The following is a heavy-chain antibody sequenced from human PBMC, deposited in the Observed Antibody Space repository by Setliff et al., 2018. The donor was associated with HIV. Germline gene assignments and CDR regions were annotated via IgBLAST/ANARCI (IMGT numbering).Heavy chain of an antibody. CDR1: GGSISSGSYY. D-gene: IGHD2-2*01. J-gene: IGHJ6*03. V-gene: IGHV4-61*10. Sequence: SETLSLTCTVSGGSISSGSYYWSWIRQPAGKGLEWIGHIYSSGSTNYNPSLKSRVTISVDTSKKQFFLKLSSVTAADTAVYYCVRGYCSSTTCYDDYYYMDVWGKGSTVTVSS. CDR3: VRGYCSSTTCYDDYYYMDV. CDR2: IYSSGST.